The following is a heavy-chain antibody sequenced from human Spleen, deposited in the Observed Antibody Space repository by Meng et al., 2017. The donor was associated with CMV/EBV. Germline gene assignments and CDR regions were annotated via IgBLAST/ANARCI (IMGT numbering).Heavy chain of an antibody. CDR3: ARVFGGSYYIPYYFDY. J-gene: IGHJ4*02. Sequence: GESLKISCAASGFTFSTYAMHWVRQAPGKGLEYVSSINGNGGTTYYADSVKGRFIISRDNSKNTLYLQMGSLSAEDMAVYYCARVFGGSYYIPYYFDYLGQGTRVTVSS. D-gene: IGHD2-15*01. CDR2: INGNGGTT. V-gene: IGHV3-64*02. CDR1: GFTFSTYA.